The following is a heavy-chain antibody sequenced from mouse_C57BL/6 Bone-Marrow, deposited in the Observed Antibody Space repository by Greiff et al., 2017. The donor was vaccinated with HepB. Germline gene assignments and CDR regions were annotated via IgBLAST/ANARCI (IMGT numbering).Heavy chain of an antibody. Sequence: EVMLVESVAELVRPGASVKLSCTASGFNIKNTYMHWVKQRPEQGLEWIGRIDPANGNTKYAPKFQGKATITADTSSNTAYLQLSSLTSEDTAIYYCARGEGPYYDYDHDYAMDYWGQGTSVTVSS. CDR2: IDPANGNT. J-gene: IGHJ4*01. D-gene: IGHD2-4*01. CDR1: GFNIKNTY. V-gene: IGHV14-3*01. CDR3: ARGEGPYYDYDHDYAMDY.